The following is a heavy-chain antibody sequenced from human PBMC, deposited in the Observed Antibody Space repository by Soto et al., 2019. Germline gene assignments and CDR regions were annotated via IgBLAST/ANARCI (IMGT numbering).Heavy chain of an antibody. CDR1: GYTFRGVY. CDR2: INPNSGGT. V-gene: IGHV1-2*02. J-gene: IGHJ4*02. CDR3: ASAAVTGTAGLDF. D-gene: IGHD6-19*01. Sequence: GASVKVSGKDSGYTFRGVYMHGVRQAPGQGLEWMGWINPNSGGTKSAEKCQGRVTMTRDTSISTAYMELSRLTSDDTAVYYCASAAVTGTAGLDFWGQGTQVTVSS.